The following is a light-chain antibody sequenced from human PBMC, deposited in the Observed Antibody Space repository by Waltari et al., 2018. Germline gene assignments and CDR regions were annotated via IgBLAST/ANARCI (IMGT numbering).Light chain of an antibody. J-gene: IGKJ1*01. Sequence: IHMTQSSSSLSASVGERVIIPCRASQSISKLVAWFQQKPGKAPKALIYAASSLQTGVPSKFSGSGYGTHFTLTINSLQPEDFATYYCQQYSSFPPTFGQGTNVEIK. V-gene: IGKV1-16*02. CDR1: QSISKL. CDR2: AAS. CDR3: QQYSSFPPT.